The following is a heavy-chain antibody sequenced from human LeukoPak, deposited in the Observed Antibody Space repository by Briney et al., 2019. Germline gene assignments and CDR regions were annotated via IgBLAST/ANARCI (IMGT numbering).Heavy chain of an antibody. CDR1: GYTFTSYD. CDR3: ARGGVDDSSGYSVDY. V-gene: IGHV1-8*01. J-gene: IGHJ4*02. CDR2: MNPNSGNK. D-gene: IGHD3-22*01. Sequence: AXVKVSCKASGYTFTSYDINWVRQAPGQGLEWMGWMNPNSGNKVYAQKFQGRVTMTRNTSISTAYMELSSLRSEDTAVYYCARGGVDDSSGYSVDYWGQGTLVTVSS.